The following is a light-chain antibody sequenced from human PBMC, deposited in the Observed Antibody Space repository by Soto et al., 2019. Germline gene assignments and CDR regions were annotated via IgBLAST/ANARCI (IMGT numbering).Light chain of an antibody. CDR2: GTS. V-gene: IGKV3-20*01. J-gene: IGKJ1*01. CDR3: QQYGSYSLP. Sequence: GSLSFSPGEGASLACSARQRIVSSTLAWYQQKPGQAPGLLIYGTSTRATGIPDRFSGSGSGTDFTLTISSLQPEDFAVYYCQQYGSYSLPFGQGTKVDIK. CDR1: QRIVSST.